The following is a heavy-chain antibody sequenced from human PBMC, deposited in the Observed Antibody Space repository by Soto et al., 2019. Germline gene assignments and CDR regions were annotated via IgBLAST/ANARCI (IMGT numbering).Heavy chain of an antibody. CDR1: GFTFSDYY. CDR2: ISSSSSYT. V-gene: IGHV3-11*06. J-gene: IGHJ4*02. D-gene: IGHD3-22*01. Sequence: PGGSLRLSCAASGFTFSDYYMSWIRQAPGKGLEWVSYISSSSSYTNYADSVKGRFTISRDNAKNSLYLQMNSLRAEDTAVYYCARDRYDSSGYQNHDFNDWGQGT. CDR3: ARDRYDSSGYQNHDFND.